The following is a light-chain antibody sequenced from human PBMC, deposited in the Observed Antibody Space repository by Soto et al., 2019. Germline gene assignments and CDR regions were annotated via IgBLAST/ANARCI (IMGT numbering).Light chain of an antibody. V-gene: IGKV3-15*01. Sequence: EIVMTQSPASLSVSPGERATLSCRASQSVSSNLAWYQQKPGQAPRLLIYGASTRATGIPARFSGSGSGTEFTLTNSSLQSEDFAVYYCQQYNNWHPYTFGQGTKLEIK. CDR1: QSVSSN. J-gene: IGKJ2*01. CDR2: GAS. CDR3: QQYNNWHPYT.